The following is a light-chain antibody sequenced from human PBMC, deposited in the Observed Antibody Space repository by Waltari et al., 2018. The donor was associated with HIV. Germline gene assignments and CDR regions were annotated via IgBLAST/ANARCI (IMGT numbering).Light chain of an antibody. CDR1: QNVDSNY. CDR2: GAS. CDR3: QQYGTSPT. V-gene: IGKV3-20*01. Sequence: EIVLTQSPGTLSLSPGDRATLFCRASQNVDSNYIAWYQHKSGQPPRLLISGASSRATCIPDKFGGSGSGTHFTLTINELAPEDFAMYYCQQYGTSPTFGQGTKVEI. J-gene: IGKJ1*01.